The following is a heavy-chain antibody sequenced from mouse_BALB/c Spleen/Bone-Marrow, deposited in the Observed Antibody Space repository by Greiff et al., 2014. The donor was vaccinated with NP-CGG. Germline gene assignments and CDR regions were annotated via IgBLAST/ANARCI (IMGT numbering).Heavy chain of an antibody. D-gene: IGHD2-4*01. Sequence: QVRLKDSGPGLVAPSQSLSITCTVSGFSLTGYGVNWVRQPPGKGLEWLGMIWGDGNTDYNSDLKSRLSISKDNSKSQVFLKMNSLQTDDTARYYCARVYYDYDWWYFDAWGAGTTVTVSS. CDR1: GFSLTGYG. V-gene: IGHV2-6-7*01. J-gene: IGHJ1*01. CDR3: ARVYYDYDWWYFDA. CDR2: IWGDGNT.